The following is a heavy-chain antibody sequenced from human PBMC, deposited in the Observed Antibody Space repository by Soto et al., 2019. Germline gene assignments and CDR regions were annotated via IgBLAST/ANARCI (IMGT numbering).Heavy chain of an antibody. Sequence: EVQLVESGGGLVQPGGSLRLSCAASGLIFSDYHMDWVRQAPGKGLEWVGRIRRKANSYTTDYAASVKGRFTSSRDDSKNSLYLQMNSLKSEDTAVYYCAMLGGWSGGSSGMDVWGQGTTVTVSS. CDR1: GLIFSDYH. D-gene: IGHD6-19*01. V-gene: IGHV3-72*01. J-gene: IGHJ6*02. CDR2: IRRKANSYTT. CDR3: AMLGGWSGGSSGMDV.